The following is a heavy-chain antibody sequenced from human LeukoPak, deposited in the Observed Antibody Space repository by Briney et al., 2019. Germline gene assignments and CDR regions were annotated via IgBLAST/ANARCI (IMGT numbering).Heavy chain of an antibody. CDR3: VKDLMCGSYVSVD. Sequence: GGSLRLSCSASGFTFSNYAMHWVRQAPGKGLEYVSAISSNGGSTYYADSVKGRFTISRDNSKNTLYLQMSSLRAEDTAVYYCVKDLMCGSYVSVDWGQGTLVTVSS. V-gene: IGHV3-64D*06. J-gene: IGHJ4*02. CDR1: GFTFSNYA. CDR2: ISSNGGST. D-gene: IGHD1-26*01.